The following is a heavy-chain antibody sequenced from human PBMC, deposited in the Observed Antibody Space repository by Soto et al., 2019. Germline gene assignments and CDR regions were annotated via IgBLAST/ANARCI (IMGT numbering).Heavy chain of an antibody. CDR1: GYTFTSYA. J-gene: IGHJ4*02. V-gene: IGHV1-3*01. D-gene: IGHD5-12*01. CDR3: AREGGEMATITEYYFDY. Sequence: QVQLVQSGAEVKKPGASVKVSCKASGYTFTSYAMHWVRQAPGQRLEWMGWINAGNGNTKYSQKFQGRVTITRDTSASTAYMELSSLRSEDTAVYYWAREGGEMATITEYYFDYWGQGTLVTVSS. CDR2: INAGNGNT.